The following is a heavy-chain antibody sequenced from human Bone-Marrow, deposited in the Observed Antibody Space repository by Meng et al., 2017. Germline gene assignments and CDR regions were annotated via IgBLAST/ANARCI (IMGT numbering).Heavy chain of an antibody. J-gene: IGHJ4*02. CDR3: ARDRGGYGDISY. D-gene: IGHD4-17*01. V-gene: IGHV4-30-4*01. CDR2: IYYSGTT. Sequence: QVQLQESGPGLVKPSQTLSLTCTVSNDSIRSGDYYWSWIRQPPGKGLEWIGFIYYSGTTYYNPSPKSRVTISVDTSKNQFSLNLSSVTAADTAVYYCARDRGGYGDISYWGQGTLVTVSS. CDR1: NDSIRSGDYY.